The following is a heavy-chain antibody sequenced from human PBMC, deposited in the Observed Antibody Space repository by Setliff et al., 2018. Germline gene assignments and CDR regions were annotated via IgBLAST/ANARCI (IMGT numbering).Heavy chain of an antibody. CDR3: ARDQWVRSPPLYHSYSMDV. CDR1: GGSIINSYY. D-gene: IGHD5-12*01. Sequence: ETLSLTCTVSGGSIINSYYWSWIRQPAGKGLEWIGRISTSGSTNYNPSLKSRVTVSLDTSKNQFSLKLTSVTAADTAVYYCARDQWVRSPPLYHSYSMDVWGQGTTVTVSS. J-gene: IGHJ6*02. CDR2: ISTSGST. V-gene: IGHV4-4*07.